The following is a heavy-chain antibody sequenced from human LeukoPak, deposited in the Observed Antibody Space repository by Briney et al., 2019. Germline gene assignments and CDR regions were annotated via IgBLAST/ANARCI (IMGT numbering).Heavy chain of an antibody. CDR1: GYSFTSYW. Sequence: SGESLKISCKGSGYSFTSYWIGWVRQMPGKGLEWMGIIYPGDSDTRYSPSFQGQVTISADKSISTAYLQWSSLKASDTAMYYCARVLRVPARGGHVWFDPWGQGTLVTVCS. J-gene: IGHJ5*02. CDR3: ARVLRVPARGGHVWFDP. D-gene: IGHD2-2*01. V-gene: IGHV5-51*01. CDR2: IYPGDSDT.